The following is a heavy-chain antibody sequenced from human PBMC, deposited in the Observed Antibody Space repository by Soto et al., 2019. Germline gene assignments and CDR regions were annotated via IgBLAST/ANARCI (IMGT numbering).Heavy chain of an antibody. CDR1: GGSIRSSSYY. V-gene: IGHV4-39*01. CDR3: ARHAHFGYYYGSGSLNWFDP. D-gene: IGHD3-10*01. Sequence: QLQLQESGPGLVKPSETLSLTCTVSGGSIRSSSYYWGWIRQPPGQGLEWFGRIYYRGSTYYNPSLKGRVTISVDTSKNQFSLKLSSVTAADTAVYYCARHAHFGYYYGSGSLNWFDPWGQGTLVTVSS. J-gene: IGHJ5*02. CDR2: IYYRGST.